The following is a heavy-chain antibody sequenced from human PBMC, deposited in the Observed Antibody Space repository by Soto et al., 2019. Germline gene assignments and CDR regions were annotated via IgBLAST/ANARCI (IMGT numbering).Heavy chain of an antibody. D-gene: IGHD3-22*01. CDR1: GDSVTSGNYY. J-gene: IGHJ4*02. CDR2: IYYSGNT. V-gene: IGHV4-61*01. Sequence: SETLSLTCTVSGDSVTSGNYYWSWIRQPPGKGLEWIGYIYYSGNTNYSPSLKNRVTISLDTSKNQFSLNLNSVTAADTAVYYCARGPNYAYYYDSSGYLVYWGQGTLVTVSS. CDR3: ARGPNYAYYYDSSGYLVY.